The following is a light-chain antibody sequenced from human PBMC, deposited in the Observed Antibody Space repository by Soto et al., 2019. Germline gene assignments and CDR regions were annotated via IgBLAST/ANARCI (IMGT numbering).Light chain of an antibody. V-gene: IGKV1-9*01. CDR1: QYINTY. CDR2: AAS. CDR3: QQRNSYPIP. Sequence: DIQLTQSASFLSASGGVRVTFTCRSSQYINTYLAWYQQKPGKAPKLLIFAASTLQNGDTSRYSGSGSGTELPVTITCLQRQDFATYHCQQRNSYPIPFRQGPRLQIK. J-gene: IGKJ5*01.